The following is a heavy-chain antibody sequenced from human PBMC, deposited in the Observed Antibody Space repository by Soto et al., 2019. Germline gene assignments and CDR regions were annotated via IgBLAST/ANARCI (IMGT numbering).Heavy chain of an antibody. V-gene: IGHV3-30-3*01. CDR3: ARAHRVVVVITPVYYGMDV. J-gene: IGHJ6*02. CDR2: ISYDGSNK. CDR1: GFTFSSYA. D-gene: IGHD3-22*01. Sequence: GGSLRLSCAASGFTFSSYAMHWVRQAPGKGLEWVAVISYDGSNKYYADSVKGRFTISRDNSKSTLYLQMNSLRAEDTAVYYCARAHRVVVVITPVYYGMDVWGQGTTVTVSS.